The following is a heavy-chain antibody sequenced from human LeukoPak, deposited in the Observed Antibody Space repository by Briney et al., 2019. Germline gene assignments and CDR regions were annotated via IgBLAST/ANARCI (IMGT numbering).Heavy chain of an antibody. J-gene: IGHJ4*02. CDR3: ARSGGTMGEFDY. CDR2: ISSSSSYI. V-gene: IGHV3-21*01. D-gene: IGHD3-16*01. Sequence: GGSLRLSCAASGFTFSSYSMNSVRQAPGKGLEWVSSISSSSSYIYYSDSVKGRFTISRDNTKNSLYLQMNSLRAEDTAVYYCARSGGTMGEFDYWGQGALVTVSS. CDR1: GFTFSSYS.